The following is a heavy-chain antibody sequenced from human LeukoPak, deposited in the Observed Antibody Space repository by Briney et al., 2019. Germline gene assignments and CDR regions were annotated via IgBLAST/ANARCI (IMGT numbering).Heavy chain of an antibody. CDR2: MNPNSGNT. J-gene: IGHJ3*02. V-gene: IGHV1-8*03. CDR1: GYTFTSYD. D-gene: IGHD6-13*01. CDR3: ARPGQQRNAFDI. Sequence: GASVKVSCKASGYTFTSYDINWVRQATGQGLEWMGWMNPNSGNTGYAQKFQGRVTITRNTSISTAYMELRSLRSDDTAVYYCARPGQQRNAFDIWGQGTMVTVSS.